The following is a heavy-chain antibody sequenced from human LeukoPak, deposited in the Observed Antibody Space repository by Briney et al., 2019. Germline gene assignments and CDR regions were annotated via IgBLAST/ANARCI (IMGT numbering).Heavy chain of an antibody. D-gene: IGHD1-14*01. CDR2: ISPYNGNT. CDR1: GYTFASYG. J-gene: IGHJ4*02. V-gene: IGHV1-18*01. Sequence: ASVKVSCKASGYTFASYGINWLRQAPGQGLEWMAWISPYNGNTNHVQKLQGRVTMTTDTSTSTVYLGLRSLRSDDTAVYYCARESLGTTDYWGQGTLVTVSS. CDR3: ARESLGTTDY.